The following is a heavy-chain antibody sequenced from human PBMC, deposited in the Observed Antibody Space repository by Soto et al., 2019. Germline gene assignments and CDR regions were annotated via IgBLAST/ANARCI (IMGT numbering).Heavy chain of an antibody. CDR1: GGSINSTNW. V-gene: IGHV4-4*02. CDR2: IYHSGST. J-gene: IGHJ4*02. Sequence: PSETLSLTCVVSGGSINSTNWWSWVRQSPGKGLEWIGGIYHSGSTNYNPSLRSRLTISVDRSKNQFSLKLSSVTAADTAIYYCARDCHALGYFFDYWGQGAPVTVSS. CDR3: ARDCHALGYFFDY. D-gene: IGHD6-25*01.